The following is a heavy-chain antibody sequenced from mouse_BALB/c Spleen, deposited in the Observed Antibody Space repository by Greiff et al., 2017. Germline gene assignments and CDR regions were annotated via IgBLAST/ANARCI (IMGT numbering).Heavy chain of an antibody. J-gene: IGHJ4*01. V-gene: IGHV1-20*02. CDR1: GYSFTGYF. CDR2: INPYNGDT. D-gene: IGHD1-1*01. CDR3: ARSSITTVVRMDY. Sequence: EVKLVESGPELVKPGASVKISCKASGYSFTGYFMNWVMQSHGKSLEWIGRINPYNGDTFYNQKFKGKATLTVDKSSSTAHMELRSLASEDSAVYYCARSSITTVVRMDYWGQGTSVTVSS.